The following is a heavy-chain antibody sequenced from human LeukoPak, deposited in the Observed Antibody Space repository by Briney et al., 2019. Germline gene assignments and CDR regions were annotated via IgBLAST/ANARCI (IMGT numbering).Heavy chain of an antibody. CDR3: AREVITPGDSDGFDL. V-gene: IGHV4-30-4*08. CDR2: IHYDGRV. CDR1: GGSISSANHF. J-gene: IGHJ3*01. D-gene: IGHD2-2*01. Sequence: SETLSLTCTVSGGSISSANHFWSWVRQSPGEGLEWIGYIHYDGRVHYNPSLKSRVSMSLDMSKNQFSLSLSSVTAADTAIYYCAREVITPGDSDGFDLWGQGTMVSVSS.